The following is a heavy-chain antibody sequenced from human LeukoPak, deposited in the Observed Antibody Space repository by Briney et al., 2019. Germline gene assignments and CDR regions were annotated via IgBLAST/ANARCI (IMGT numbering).Heavy chain of an antibody. J-gene: IGHJ6*03. CDR3: ARRWNYGRNYYIDV. CDR2: INDSGTI. V-gene: IGHV4-34*01. Sequence: ASETLSLTCAVYGGSFSHYYWSWIRQSPGMRLEWIGEINDSGTINYNPSLMSRVTISVDKSKNQFSLKLTSATAADTAVYYCARRWNYGRNYYIDVWGKGATVSVSS. D-gene: IGHD1-7*01. CDR1: GGSFSHYY.